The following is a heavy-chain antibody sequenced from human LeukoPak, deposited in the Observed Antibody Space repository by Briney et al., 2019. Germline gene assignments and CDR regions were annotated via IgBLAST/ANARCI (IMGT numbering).Heavy chain of an antibody. Sequence: GGSLRLSCAASGFNFSTYWMSWVRQAPGKGLEWVANIKQDGSEKYYVDSVRGRFTISRDNAKNPLYLQMNSLRAEDTAVYYCGSGSTWLPRGQGTLVTVSS. V-gene: IGHV3-7*01. CDR3: GSGSTWLP. CDR2: IKQDGSEK. J-gene: IGHJ4*02. D-gene: IGHD6-13*01. CDR1: GFNFSTYW.